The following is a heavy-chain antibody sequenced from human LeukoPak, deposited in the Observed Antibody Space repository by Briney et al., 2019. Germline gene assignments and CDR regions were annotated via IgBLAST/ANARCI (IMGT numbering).Heavy chain of an antibody. Sequence: ASVKVSCKASGYTFTSYGISWVRQAPGQGLEWMGWISAYNGNTNYAQKLQGRVTMTTDTSTSTAYMELGSLRSDDTAVYYCARAYYDFWSGYYTGYYYMDVWGKGTTVTVSS. CDR3: ARAYYDFWSGYYTGYYYMDV. CDR1: GYTFTSYG. J-gene: IGHJ6*03. D-gene: IGHD3-3*01. CDR2: ISAYNGNT. V-gene: IGHV1-18*01.